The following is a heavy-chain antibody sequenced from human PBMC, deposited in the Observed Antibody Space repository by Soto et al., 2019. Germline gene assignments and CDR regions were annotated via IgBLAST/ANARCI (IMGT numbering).Heavy chain of an antibody. Sequence: ASVKVSCTTSGYTFTNYYMHWVLQAPGQGLESMGWVNPSSGGTMFAQKFQGRVTMTRDTSISTVYMELTSLSSDDTAVYYCARGSNWNSNCFDPWGQGTLVTVS. CDR1: GYTFTNYY. CDR2: VNPSSGGT. V-gene: IGHV1-2*02. CDR3: ARGSNWNSNCFDP. J-gene: IGHJ5*02. D-gene: IGHD1-1*01.